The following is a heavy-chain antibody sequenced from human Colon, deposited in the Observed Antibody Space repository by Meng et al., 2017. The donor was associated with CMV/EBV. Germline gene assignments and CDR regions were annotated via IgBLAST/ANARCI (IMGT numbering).Heavy chain of an antibody. Sequence: GTLSLTCAASGFPFSSDVMHWVRQAPGKGLVWVARINHDGNITTYVDSVKGRFTISRDNAKNTLYLQMNSLRAEDTAAYYCARDGNWIFDYWGRGTLVTVSS. V-gene: IGHV3-74*03. J-gene: IGHJ4*02. CDR1: GFPFSSDV. D-gene: IGHD1-1*01. CDR2: INHDGNIT. CDR3: ARDGNWIFDY.